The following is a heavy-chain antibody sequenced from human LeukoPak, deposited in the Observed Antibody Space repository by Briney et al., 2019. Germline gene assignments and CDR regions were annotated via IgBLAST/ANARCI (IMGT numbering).Heavy chain of an antibody. CDR1: GGSFSGYY. J-gene: IGHJ4*02. CDR2: INHSGST. CDR3: ARDDRFGELSNFDY. Sequence: SETLSLTCAVYGGSFSGYYWSWIRQPPGKGLEWIGEINHSGSTNYNPSLKSRVTISVDTSKNQFSLKLSSVTAADTAVYYCARDDRFGELSNFDYWGQGTLVTVSS. V-gene: IGHV4-34*01. D-gene: IGHD3-10*01.